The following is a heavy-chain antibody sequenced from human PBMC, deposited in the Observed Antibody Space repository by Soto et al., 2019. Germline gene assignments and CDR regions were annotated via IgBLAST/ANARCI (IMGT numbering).Heavy chain of an antibody. D-gene: IGHD2-15*01. CDR1: GGSFSSYI. CDR2: IIPVLGVE. Sequence: QVQLVQSGAEVKKPGSSVKVSCKASGGSFSSYIVSWVRQAPGQGLEWMGRIIPVLGVEYYAQKFQGRVTITADKSTCTPYMELSSLSSEDTAVYYCANSPNPWSATPSYYGMDVWGLGTTVTVSS. V-gene: IGHV1-69*02. CDR3: ANSPNPWSATPSYYGMDV. J-gene: IGHJ6*02.